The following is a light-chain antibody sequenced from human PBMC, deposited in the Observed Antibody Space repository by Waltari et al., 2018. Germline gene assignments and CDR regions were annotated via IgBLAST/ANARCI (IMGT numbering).Light chain of an antibody. V-gene: IGKV3-11*01. CDR2: DAS. CDR3: QQRSNWPPG. CDR1: QSVSSY. J-gene: IGKJ1*01. Sequence: EIVLTQSPAPLSLSPGERATLSCRASQSVSSYLAWYQQKPGQAPRLLIYDASNRATGIPARFSGSGSGTDFTLTISSLEPEDFAVYYCQQRSNWPPGFGQGTKVEIK.